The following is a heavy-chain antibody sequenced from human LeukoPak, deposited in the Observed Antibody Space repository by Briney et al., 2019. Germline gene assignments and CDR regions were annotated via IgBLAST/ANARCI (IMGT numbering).Heavy chain of an antibody. CDR2: INPSGGST. Sequence: ASVKVSSKASGYTFTSYYMHWVRQAPGQGLEWMGIINPSGGSTSYAQKFQGRVTMTRDTPTSTVYMELSSLRSEDTAVYYCAGEAAKGFTDRLREFDYWGQGTLVTVSS. V-gene: IGHV1-46*01. J-gene: IGHJ4*02. CDR1: GYTFTSYY. CDR3: AGEAAKGFTDRLREFDY. D-gene: IGHD3-10*01.